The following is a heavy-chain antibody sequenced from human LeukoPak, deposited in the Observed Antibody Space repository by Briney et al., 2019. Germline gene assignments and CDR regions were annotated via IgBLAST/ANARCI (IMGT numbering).Heavy chain of an antibody. D-gene: IGHD6-13*01. V-gene: IGHV3-74*01. CDR3: ARGRASSTYYYFDY. CDR2: IHGDGSST. CDR1: VFTFSGYC. J-gene: IGHJ4*02. Sequence: GGSLRLSCAPSVFTFSGYCMHWVRQAPGKGLVWFLRIHGDGSSTTYADSVKGRFTISRDNAKNTLYLQVNSLRAEDTAVYYCARGRASSTYYYFDYWGQGILVTVSS.